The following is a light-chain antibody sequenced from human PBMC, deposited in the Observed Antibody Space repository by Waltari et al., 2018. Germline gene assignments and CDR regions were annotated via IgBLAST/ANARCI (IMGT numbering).Light chain of an antibody. CDR1: SSDVGGYNF. CDR2: NVN. J-gene: IGLJ1*01. Sequence: QSALTQPASVSGSPGQSITISCTGTSSDVGGYNFVSWYQNHPGKAPKLMIYNVNNSPSGVSDRFAGSKSGNTASLTISGLQAEDEADYYCSSYATGSNSVFGSGTKVTVL. V-gene: IGLV2-14*03. CDR3: SSYATGSNSV.